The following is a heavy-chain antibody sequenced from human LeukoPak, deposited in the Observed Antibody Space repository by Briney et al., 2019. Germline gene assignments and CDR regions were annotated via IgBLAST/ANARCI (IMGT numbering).Heavy chain of an antibody. CDR3: ARVGYSSGRATYYFDY. V-gene: IGHV4-59*01. Sequence: SETLSLTCTVSGGSISSYYWSWIRQPPGKGLEWIGYIFYSGSANYSPSLKSRVTISVDTSKNQFSLQLSSVTAADTAVYYCARVGYSSGRATYYFDYWGQGTLVTVSS. CDR2: IFYSGSA. CDR1: GGSISSYY. D-gene: IGHD6-19*01. J-gene: IGHJ4*02.